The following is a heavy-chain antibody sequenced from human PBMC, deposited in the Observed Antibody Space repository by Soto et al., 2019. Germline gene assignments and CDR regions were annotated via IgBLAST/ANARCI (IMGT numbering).Heavy chain of an antibody. CDR2: ISYDGINK. CDR1: GFSFSTFA. V-gene: IGHV3-30-3*01. Sequence: VQLVESGGGAVQPGRSLRLSCAASGFSFSTFAMHWVRQPPGKGLEWLAVISYDGINKFYSGSVTGRFTISRDNSKNTLYLQMNSLGPDDAGLYFCARSPTALGSHSDNCGQGSLGTVSS. D-gene: IGHD3-16*01. CDR3: ARSPTALGSHSDN. J-gene: IGHJ4*02.